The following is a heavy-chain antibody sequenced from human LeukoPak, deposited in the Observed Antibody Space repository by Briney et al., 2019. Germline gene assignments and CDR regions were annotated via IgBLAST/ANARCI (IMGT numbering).Heavy chain of an antibody. CDR2: IIPIFGTA. V-gene: IGHV1-69*13. CDR1: GYTFTNYY. J-gene: IGHJ4*02. CDR3: AREEDSSGFDY. Sequence: ASVKVSCKASGYTFTNYYMHWVRQAPGQGLEWMGGIIPIFGTANYAQKFQGRVTITADESTSTAYMELSSLRSEDTAVYYCAREEDSSGFDYWGQGTLVTVSS. D-gene: IGHD6-19*01.